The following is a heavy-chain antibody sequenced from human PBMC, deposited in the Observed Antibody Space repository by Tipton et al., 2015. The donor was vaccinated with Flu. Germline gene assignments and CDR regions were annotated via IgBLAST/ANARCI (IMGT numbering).Heavy chain of an antibody. Sequence: GSLRLSCAASGFTFSNYVMTWVRQAPGKGLEWVSAISGSGNYTYYADSVKGRFTISRDNSRDTMYLQMNSLRAEDTAVYYCAKVIPELVSGLDYWGQGTLVTVSS. V-gene: IGHV3-23*01. D-gene: IGHD5/OR15-5a*01. J-gene: IGHJ4*02. CDR1: GFTFSNYV. CDR2: ISGSGNYT. CDR3: AKVIPELVSGLDY.